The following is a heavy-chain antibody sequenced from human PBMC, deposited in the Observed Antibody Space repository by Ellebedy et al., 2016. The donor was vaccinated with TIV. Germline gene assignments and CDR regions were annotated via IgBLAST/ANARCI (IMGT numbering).Heavy chain of an antibody. V-gene: IGHV4-39*07. J-gene: IGHJ4*02. D-gene: IGHD2-15*01. CDR1: GGSISSSSYY. CDR2: IYYSGST. Sequence: MPSETLSLTFTVSGGSISSSSYYWGWIRQPPGKGLEWIGSIYYSGSTYYNPSLKSRVTISVDTSKNQFSLKLSSVTAADTAVYYCARVRGGGNFDYWGQGTLVTVSS. CDR3: ARVRGGGNFDY.